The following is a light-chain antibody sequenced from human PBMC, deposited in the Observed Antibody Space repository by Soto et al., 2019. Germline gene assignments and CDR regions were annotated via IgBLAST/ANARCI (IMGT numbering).Light chain of an antibody. V-gene: IGLV2-14*03. CDR2: DVS. Sequence: QSALTQPASVSGSPGQSITISCTGSTSDIGGYNYVSWYQQLPGKAPKLLIYDVSYRPSGISDRFSGSKSGNTASLTISGLQPEDEADYYCSSYGASSTLFGGGTKLTVL. CDR3: SSYGASSTL. CDR1: TSDIGGYNY. J-gene: IGLJ2*01.